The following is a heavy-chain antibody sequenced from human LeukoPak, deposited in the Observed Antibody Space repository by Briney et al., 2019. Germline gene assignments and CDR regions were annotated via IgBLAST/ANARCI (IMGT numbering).Heavy chain of an antibody. CDR1: GGSFSSYY. CDR3: ARRQDSSDWHFDY. V-gene: IGHV4-34*01. Sequence: SETLSLTCAVYGGSFSSYYWNWIRQPPGKGLEWIGEINHSGSPNHNPSLKSRVSISVDTSKNQFSLKLSSVTAADTAVYYCARRQDSSDWHFDYWGQGTLVSVST. J-gene: IGHJ4*02. CDR2: INHSGSP. D-gene: IGHD6-19*01.